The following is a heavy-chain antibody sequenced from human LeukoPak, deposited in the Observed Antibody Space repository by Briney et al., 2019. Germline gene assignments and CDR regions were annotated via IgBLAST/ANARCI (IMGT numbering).Heavy chain of an antibody. CDR2: ISSSSSYI. Sequence: PGGSLRLSCAASGFTFSSYSMNWVRQAPGKGLEWVSSISSSSSYIYYADSVKGRFTISGDNAKNSLYLQMNSLRAEDTAVYYCARAKEGRYTGGDYWGQGTLVTVSS. J-gene: IGHJ4*02. V-gene: IGHV3-21*01. CDR1: GFTFSSYS. D-gene: IGHD3-9*01. CDR3: ARAKEGRYTGGDY.